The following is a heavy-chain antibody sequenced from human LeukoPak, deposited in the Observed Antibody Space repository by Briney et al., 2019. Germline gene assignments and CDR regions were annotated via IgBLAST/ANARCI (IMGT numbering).Heavy chain of an antibody. Sequence: SQTLSLTCAISGDSVSSNSAAWNWVRRSPSRGLEWLGRTYYRSKWYYDYALSVRSRITINPDTSKNQFSLHLNSVTAEDTAVYYCSRETAAGRFDYWGQGTLAIVSS. CDR1: GDSVSSNSAA. D-gene: IGHD6-13*01. CDR3: SRETAAGRFDY. J-gene: IGHJ4*02. V-gene: IGHV6-1*01. CDR2: TYYRSKWYY.